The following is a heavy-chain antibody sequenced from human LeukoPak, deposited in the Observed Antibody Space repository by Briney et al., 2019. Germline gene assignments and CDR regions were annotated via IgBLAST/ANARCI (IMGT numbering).Heavy chain of an antibody. CDR1: GGTFSNYA. CDR3: ARGSRIRYFAWPHTTGDY. D-gene: IGHD3-9*01. V-gene: IGHV1-69*04. CDR2: IIPHLAIA. J-gene: IGHJ4*02. Sequence: GASVKVSCKASGGTFSNYAISWVRQAPGQGLEWMGRIIPHLAIADYAQKFQGRVTITADKSTSTAYMEVSSLRSEDTAVYYCARGSRIRYFAWPHTTGDYWGQGTLVTVSS.